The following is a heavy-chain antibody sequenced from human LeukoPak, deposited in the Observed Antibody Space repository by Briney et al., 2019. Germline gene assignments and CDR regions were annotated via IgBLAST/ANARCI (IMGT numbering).Heavy chain of an antibody. J-gene: IGHJ5*02. CDR2: IYYSGNT. CDR1: GGSISSSNYF. D-gene: IGHD6-19*01. Sequence: SETLSLTCTVSGGSISSSNYFWAWIRQPPGKGLEWIGTIYYSGNTYYNPSLKSRVTLSVDTSKNQFSLRLSSVTGADTAVYYCARYRYSSGWPNWFDPWGQRTLVTVSS. V-gene: IGHV4-39*01. CDR3: ARYRYSSGWPNWFDP.